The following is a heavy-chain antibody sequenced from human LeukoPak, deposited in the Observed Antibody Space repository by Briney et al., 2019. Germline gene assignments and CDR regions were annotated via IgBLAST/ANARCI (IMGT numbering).Heavy chain of an antibody. CDR1: GFTFSSYA. V-gene: IGHV3-23*01. J-gene: IGHJ4*02. CDR3: AKALPRYYYDSSGYAADY. CDR2: ISGRGGST. D-gene: IGHD3-22*01. Sequence: GGSLRLSCAASGFTFSSYAMSWVRQAPGKGLEWVSAISGRGGSTYYADSVKGRFTISRDNSKNTLYLQMNSLRAEDTAVYYCAKALPRYYYDSSGYAADYWGQGTLVPVSS.